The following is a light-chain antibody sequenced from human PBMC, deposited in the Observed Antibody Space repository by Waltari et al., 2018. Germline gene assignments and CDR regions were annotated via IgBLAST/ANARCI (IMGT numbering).Light chain of an antibody. Sequence: EIVMTQSPATLSLSPGETATLSCRASQSVGNYLAWYHQKPGQAPKLLVHSVFFRATVSPDMFSGSGSGTDFTLTINSLEPEDVGVYHCQQYNDLLPTFGQGTKVEIK. J-gene: IGKJ1*01. CDR2: SVF. CDR1: QSVGNY. V-gene: IGKV3-11*01. CDR3: QQYNDLLPT.